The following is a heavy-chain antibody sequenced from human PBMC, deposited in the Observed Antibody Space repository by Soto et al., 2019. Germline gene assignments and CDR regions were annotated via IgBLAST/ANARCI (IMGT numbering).Heavy chain of an antibody. CDR3: ARAGLITMIVVGVNWFDP. Sequence: ASVKVSCKASGDPFTGYYIHWVRQAPGQGLEWMGWISAYNGNTNYAQKLQGRVTMTTDTSTSTAYMELRSLKSDDTAVYYCARAGLITMIVVGVNWFDPWGQGTLVTVSS. J-gene: IGHJ5*02. D-gene: IGHD3-22*01. CDR1: GDPFTGYY. CDR2: ISAYNGNT. V-gene: IGHV1-18*04.